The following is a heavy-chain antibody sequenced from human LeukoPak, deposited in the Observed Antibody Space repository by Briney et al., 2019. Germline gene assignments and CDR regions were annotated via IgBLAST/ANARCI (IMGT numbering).Heavy chain of an antibody. D-gene: IGHD2-21*02. CDR1: GGSISSSSYY. Sequence: SSETLSLTCTVSGGSISSSSYYWSWIRQPPGKGLEWIGEINHSGSTNYNPSLKSRVTISVDTSKNQFSLKLSSVTAADTAVYYCARGLAYCGGDCYPHDYFDYWGQGTLVTVSS. CDR3: ARGLAYCGGDCYPHDYFDY. V-gene: IGHV4-39*07. J-gene: IGHJ4*02. CDR2: INHSGST.